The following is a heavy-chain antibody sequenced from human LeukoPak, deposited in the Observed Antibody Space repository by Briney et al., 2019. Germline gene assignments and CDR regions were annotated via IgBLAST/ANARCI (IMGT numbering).Heavy chain of an antibody. V-gene: IGHV5-51*01. Sequence: GESLKISCKGSGYSFTNYWSDWVCQMPGKGLEWMGSIYPGDSDTRYSPSFQGQVTMSADKSISTAYLQWSSLKASDTAMYYCARPQGGTWAASAFHIWGQGSMVTVSS. CDR2: IYPGDSDT. D-gene: IGHD3-16*01. CDR3: ARPQGGTWAASAFHI. J-gene: IGHJ3*02. CDR1: GYSFTNYW.